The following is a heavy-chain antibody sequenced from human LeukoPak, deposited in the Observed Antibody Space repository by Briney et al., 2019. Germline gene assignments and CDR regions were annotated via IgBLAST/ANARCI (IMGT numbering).Heavy chain of an antibody. J-gene: IGHJ4*02. D-gene: IGHD5-18*01. CDR2: IRGSGGST. CDR1: GFTFSSYA. V-gene: IGHV3-23*01. Sequence: GGSLRLSCAASGFTFSSYAMSWVPQAPAKGLEWVSAIRGSGGSTYYADSVKGRFTIYRDNSKNTLYLQMNSLRAEDTAVCYCAKGICGYSYCPFDYWGQGTLVTVSS. CDR3: AKGICGYSYCPFDY.